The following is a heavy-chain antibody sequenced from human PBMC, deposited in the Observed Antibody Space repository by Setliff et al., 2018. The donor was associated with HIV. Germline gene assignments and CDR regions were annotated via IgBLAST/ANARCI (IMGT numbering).Heavy chain of an antibody. D-gene: IGHD6-6*01. V-gene: IGHV1-46*01. CDR2: ISPSGAST. Sequence: ASVKVSCRASGDTFTSYYMHWVRRAPGQGPEWMGMISPSGASTKYAQRLQGRVTLTRDSSSSTVYVELGSLRSDDTAGYYCAREAEQGERSSSWYFDYWGQGTLVTVS. J-gene: IGHJ4*02. CDR1: GDTFTSYY. CDR3: AREAEQGERSSSWYFDY.